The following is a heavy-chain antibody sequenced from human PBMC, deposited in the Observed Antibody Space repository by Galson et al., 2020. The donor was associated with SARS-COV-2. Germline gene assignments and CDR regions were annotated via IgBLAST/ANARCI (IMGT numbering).Heavy chain of an antibody. D-gene: IGHD1-1*01. V-gene: IGHV3-33*06. CDR1: GFTFSSYG. CDR3: AKEMRYAGGNAFDI. CDR2: IWYDGSNK. Sequence: GGSLRLSCAASGFTFSSYGMHWVRQAPGKGLEWVAVIWYDGSNKYYADSVKGRFTISRDNSKNTLYLQMNSLRAEDTAVYYCAKEMRYAGGNAFDIWGQGTMVTVSS. J-gene: IGHJ3*02.